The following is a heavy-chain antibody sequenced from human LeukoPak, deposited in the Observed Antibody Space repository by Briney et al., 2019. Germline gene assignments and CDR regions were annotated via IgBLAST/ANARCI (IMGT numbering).Heavy chain of an antibody. V-gene: IGHV4-4*07. CDR2: IYTSGST. CDR3: ARVASGYDSYYYYYMDV. Sequence: PSETLSLTCPVSGGSISSYYWSWIRQPAGKGLEWIGRIYTSGSTNYNPSLKSRVTMSVDTSKNQFSLKLSSVTAADTAVYYCARVASGYDSYYYYYMDVWGNGTTVTISS. D-gene: IGHD5-12*01. CDR1: GGSISSYY. J-gene: IGHJ6*03.